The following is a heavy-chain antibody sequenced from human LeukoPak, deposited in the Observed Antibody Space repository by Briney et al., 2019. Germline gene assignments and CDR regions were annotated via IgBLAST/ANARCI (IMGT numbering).Heavy chain of an antibody. Sequence: SETLSLTCAVYGGSFSGYYWNWIRQPPGKGLEWIGYIYYSGSTNYNPSLKSRVTISVDTSKNQFSLKLSSVTAADTAVYYCARVRIYYDSSGYLPRFDPWGQGTLVTVSS. J-gene: IGHJ5*02. D-gene: IGHD3-22*01. CDR1: GGSFSGYY. V-gene: IGHV4-59*01. CDR2: IYYSGST. CDR3: ARVRIYYDSSGYLPRFDP.